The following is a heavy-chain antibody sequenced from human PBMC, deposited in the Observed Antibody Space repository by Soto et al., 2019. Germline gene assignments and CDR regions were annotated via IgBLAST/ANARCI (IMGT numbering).Heavy chain of an antibody. CDR3: ARDRYQFGEGAWGWFDP. J-gene: IGHJ5*02. D-gene: IGHD2-21*01. CDR1: GFTFSNNA. Sequence: GGSLRLSCAASGFTFSNNAMNWVRQAPGKGLEWVSVISGSGGYTFYADSVKGRFTISRDNSNNTLYLQMNSLRAEDTAVYYCARDRYQFGEGAWGWFDPWGQGTLVTVSS. V-gene: IGHV3-23*01. CDR2: ISGSGGYT.